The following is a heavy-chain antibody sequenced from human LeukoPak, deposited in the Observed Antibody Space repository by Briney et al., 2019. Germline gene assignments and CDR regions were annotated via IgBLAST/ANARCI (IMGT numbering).Heavy chain of an antibody. CDR3: AKSYYGG. J-gene: IGHJ4*02. D-gene: IGHD3-10*01. CDR2: IKPDGSEE. V-gene: IGHV3-7*01. CDR1: GFTFSSYW. Sequence: PGGSLRLSRAASGFTFSSYWMSWVRQAPGKGLEWVANIKPDGSEEYYVDSVKGRFTISRDNVKNSLYLQMNSLRAEDTAVYYCAKSYYGGWGQGTLVTVSS.